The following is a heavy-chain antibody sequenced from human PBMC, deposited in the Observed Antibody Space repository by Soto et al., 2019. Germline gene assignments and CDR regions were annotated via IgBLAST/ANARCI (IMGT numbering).Heavy chain of an antibody. V-gene: IGHV3-30*02. J-gene: IGHJ4*02. CDR1: GFTFSSYG. D-gene: IGHD6-19*01. CDR2: IWYDGSNK. CDR3: AKVGYSSGWYGKLGPPIDY. Sequence: GSLRLSCAASGFTFSSYGMHWVRQAPGKGLEWVAVIWYDGSNKYYADSVKGRFTISRDNSKNTLYLQMNSLRAEDTAVYYCAKVGYSSGWYGKLGPPIDYWGQGTLVTVSS.